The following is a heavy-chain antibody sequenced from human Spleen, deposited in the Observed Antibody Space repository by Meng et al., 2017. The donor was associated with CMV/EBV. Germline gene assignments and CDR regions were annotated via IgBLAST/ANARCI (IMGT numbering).Heavy chain of an antibody. J-gene: IGHJ3*02. CDR1: GFTFSGYW. CDR2: IKQDGSEK. D-gene: IGHD3-22*01. Sequence: GESLKISCAASGFTFSGYWMSWVRQAPGKGLEWVANIKQDGSEKYYVDSVKGRFTISRDNAKNSLYLQMNSLRAEDTAAYYCAREDYYDSSGADIWGQGTMVTVSS. CDR3: AREDYYDSSGADI. V-gene: IGHV3-7*01.